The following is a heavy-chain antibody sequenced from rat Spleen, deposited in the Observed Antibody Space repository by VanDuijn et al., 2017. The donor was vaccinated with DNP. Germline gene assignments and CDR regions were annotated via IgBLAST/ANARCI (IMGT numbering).Heavy chain of an antibody. V-gene: IGHV2-4*01. CDR3: AANYGGYSAPDY. CDR2: IWSGGST. D-gene: IGHD1-11*01. CDR1: GFSLTSYG. Sequence: QVQLKESGPGLVQPSQTLSLTCTVSGFSLTSYGVSWVRQPPGKGLEWIGAIWSGGSTDYNSALKSRRSISRDTSESQVFLKMNSLQTEDTGTYYCAANYGGYSAPDYWGQGVMVTVSS. J-gene: IGHJ2*01.